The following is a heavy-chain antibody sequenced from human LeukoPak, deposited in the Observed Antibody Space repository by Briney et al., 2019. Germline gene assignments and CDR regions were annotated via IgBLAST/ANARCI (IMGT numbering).Heavy chain of an antibody. CDR2: ISSSGSTI. J-gene: IGHJ4*02. V-gene: IGHV3-48*03. CDR3: ASTAYGDYDGRGY. D-gene: IGHD4-17*01. CDR1: GFTFSSYE. Sequence: PGGSLRLSCAASGFTFSSYEMNWVRQAPGKGLEWVAYISSSGSTIYYADSVKGRFTISRDNAKNSLYLQMNSLRAEDTAVYYCASTAYGDYDGRGYWGQGTLVTVYS.